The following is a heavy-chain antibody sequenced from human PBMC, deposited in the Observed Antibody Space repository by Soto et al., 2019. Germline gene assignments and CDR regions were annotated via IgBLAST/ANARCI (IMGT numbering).Heavy chain of an antibody. V-gene: IGHV3-11*05. CDR1: GFTFSDYY. CDR3: AREYSSGAYFFDL. Sequence: PGGSLRLSCAASGFTFSDYYMSWIRQAPGKGLERVSYISSSSSYTNYADSVKGRFTISRDNSKNTLYLQMNSLRVEDTAVYYCAREYSSGAYFFDLWGQGTLVTVSS. CDR2: ISSSSSYT. D-gene: IGHD6-19*01. J-gene: IGHJ4*02.